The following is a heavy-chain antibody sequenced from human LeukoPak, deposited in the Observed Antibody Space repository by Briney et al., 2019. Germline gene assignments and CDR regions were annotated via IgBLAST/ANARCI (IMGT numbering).Heavy chain of an antibody. Sequence: PGGSLRLSCAVSGFTFSTYSMDWVRQAPGKGLEWVSYIGSSGTTIYYADFVKGRFTISRDNARNSLYLQMNSLRVEDTAVYYCARLRGVVAAAFDYWGQGTLVTVSS. D-gene: IGHD2-15*01. V-gene: IGHV3-48*04. CDR1: GFTFSTYS. J-gene: IGHJ4*02. CDR2: IGSSGTTI. CDR3: ARLRGVVAAAFDY.